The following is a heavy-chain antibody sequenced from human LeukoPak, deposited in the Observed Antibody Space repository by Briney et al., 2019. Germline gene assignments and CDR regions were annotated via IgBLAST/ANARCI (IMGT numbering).Heavy chain of an antibody. J-gene: IGHJ5*02. CDR2: IIPILGIA. CDR3: AGGGDILTGYEEGFDP. CDR1: GGTFSSYA. Sequence: SVKVSCKASGGTFSSYAISWVRQAPGQGLEWMGRIIPILGIANYAQKFQGRVTITADKSTSTAYMELSSLRSEDTAVYYCAGGGDILTGYEEGFDPWGQGTLVTVSS. D-gene: IGHD3-9*01. V-gene: IGHV1-69*04.